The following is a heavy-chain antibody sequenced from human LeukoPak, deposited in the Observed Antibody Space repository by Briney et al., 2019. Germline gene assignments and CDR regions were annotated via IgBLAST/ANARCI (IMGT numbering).Heavy chain of an antibody. D-gene: IGHD6-19*01. V-gene: IGHV6-1*01. CDR2: TYYRSKWYN. Sequence: SQTLSLTCAISGDSVSSNSAAWNWIRQSPSRGLEWLGRTYYRSKWYNDYAVSVKSRITINPDTSKNQFSLQLNSVTPEDTAVYYCARDLVVAGAYYYYYYMDVWGKGTTVTVSS. J-gene: IGHJ6*03. CDR1: GDSVSSNSAA. CDR3: ARDLVVAGAYYYYYYMDV.